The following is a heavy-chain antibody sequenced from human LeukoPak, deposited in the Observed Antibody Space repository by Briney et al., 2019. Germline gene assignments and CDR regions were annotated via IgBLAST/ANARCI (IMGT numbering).Heavy chain of an antibody. CDR3: ARQHYYGAGRDNRYYFDY. V-gene: IGHV4-30-2*01. Sequence: SETLSLTCTVSGGSISSGGYYWSWIRQPPGKGLEWIGYIYHSGSTYYNPSLKSRVTISVDRSKNQFSLKLSSVTAADTAVYYCARQHYYGAGRDNRYYFDYWGQGTLVTVSS. CDR1: GGSISSGGYY. J-gene: IGHJ4*02. CDR2: IYHSGST. D-gene: IGHD3-10*01.